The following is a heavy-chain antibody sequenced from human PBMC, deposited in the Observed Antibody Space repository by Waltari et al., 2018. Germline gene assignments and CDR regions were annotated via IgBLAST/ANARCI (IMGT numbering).Heavy chain of an antibody. Sequence: QVQLQESGPGLVKPSETLSLTCTVSGGSISSYYWSWIRQPPGKGLEWIGYIYYSGSTNNNPSLKSRVTITVDTSKNQCSLRRSSVTAADTAVYYCARDLGVYSSGWPDAFDIWGQGTMVTVSS. CDR3: ARDLGVYSSGWPDAFDI. D-gene: IGHD6-19*01. J-gene: IGHJ3*02. V-gene: IGHV4-59*01. CDR2: IYYSGST. CDR1: GGSISSYY.